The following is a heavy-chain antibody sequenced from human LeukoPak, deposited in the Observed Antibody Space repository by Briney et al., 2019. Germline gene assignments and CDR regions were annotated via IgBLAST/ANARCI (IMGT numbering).Heavy chain of an antibody. CDR3: ARGAGYNYPYYFDY. D-gene: IGHD5-24*01. CDR2: IYGGGNI. CDR1: GFTVSSNY. Sequence: GGSLRLSCAASGFTVSSNYTNWVRQAPGKGLEWVSVIYGGGNIYYADSVKGRFTISRDNSKNTLYLQMNSLRAEDTAVYYCARGAGYNYPYYFDYWGQGTLVTVSS. V-gene: IGHV3-53*01. J-gene: IGHJ4*02.